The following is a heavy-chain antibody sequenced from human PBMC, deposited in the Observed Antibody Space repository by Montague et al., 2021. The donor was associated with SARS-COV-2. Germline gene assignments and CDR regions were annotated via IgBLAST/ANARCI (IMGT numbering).Heavy chain of an antibody. CDR3: ARYTSRMYGSFDY. CDR1: GFSLNTNGMG. J-gene: IGHJ4*02. V-gene: IGHV2-5*02. CDR2: IYWDDDK. D-gene: IGHD3-16*02. Sequence: PALVKPTQTLTLTCTVSGFSLNTNGMGVGWIRQPPGEALAWLALIYWDDDKRYSPSLKTRLTITKDTSRNQVVLTVTNVDPGDTGTYFCARYTSRMYGSFDYWGQGALVSVSS.